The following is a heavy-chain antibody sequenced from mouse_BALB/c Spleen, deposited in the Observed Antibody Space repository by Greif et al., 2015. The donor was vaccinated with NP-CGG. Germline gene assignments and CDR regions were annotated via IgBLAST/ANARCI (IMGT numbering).Heavy chain of an antibody. CDR2: ISSGSSTI. D-gene: IGHD1-1*01. CDR1: GFTFSSFG. CDR3: ARSDYYGSSQYYFDY. J-gene: IGHJ2*01. V-gene: IGHV5-17*02. Sequence: EVQGVESGGGLVQPGGSRKLSCAASGFTFSSFGMHWVRQAPEKGLEWVAYISSGSSTIYYADTVKGRFTISRDNPKNTLFLQMTSLRSEDTAMYYCARSDYYGSSQYYFDYWGQGTTLTVSS.